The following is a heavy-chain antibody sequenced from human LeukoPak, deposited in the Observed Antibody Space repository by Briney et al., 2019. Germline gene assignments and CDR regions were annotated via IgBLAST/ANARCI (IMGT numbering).Heavy chain of an antibody. J-gene: IGHJ4*02. CDR3: ARDNYYDSSGYSL. Sequence: APVKVSCKASGYTFTGYYMHWVRQAPGQGLEWMGWINPNSGGTNYAQKFQGRVTMTRDTSISTAYMELSRLRSDDTAVYYCARDNYYDSSGYSLWGQGTLVTVSS. V-gene: IGHV1-2*02. CDR2: INPNSGGT. D-gene: IGHD3-22*01. CDR1: GYTFTGYY.